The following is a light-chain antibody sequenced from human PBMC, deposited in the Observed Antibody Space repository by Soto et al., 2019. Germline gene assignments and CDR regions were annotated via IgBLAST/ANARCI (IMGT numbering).Light chain of an antibody. CDR1: QSVGSY. CDR3: QQRSTWPPIT. J-gene: IGKJ5*01. V-gene: IGKV3-11*01. CDR2: DAS. Sequence: VLTQSPATLSLSPGERATLSCRASQSVGSYLAWYQQKPGQAPRVLIYDASTRATGIPARFSGSGYGTDFTLTISSLEPEDFAVYYCQQRSTWPPITFGQGTRLEMK.